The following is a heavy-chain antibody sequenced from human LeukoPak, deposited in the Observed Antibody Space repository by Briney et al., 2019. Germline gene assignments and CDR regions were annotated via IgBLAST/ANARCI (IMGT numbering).Heavy chain of an antibody. Sequence: SETLSLTCAVYGGSFSGNYWSWIRQPPGKGLEWIGEINHSGSTNYNPSLKSRVTISVDTSKNQFSLKLSSVTAADTAVYYCARGIVVVPAAIVGGSLRFDPWGQGTLVAVSS. V-gene: IGHV4-34*01. D-gene: IGHD2-2*02. J-gene: IGHJ5*02. CDR1: GGSFSGNY. CDR2: INHSGST. CDR3: ARGIVVVPAAIVGGSLRFDP.